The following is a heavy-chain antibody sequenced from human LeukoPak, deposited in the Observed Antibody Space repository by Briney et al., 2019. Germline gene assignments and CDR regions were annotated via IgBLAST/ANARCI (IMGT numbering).Heavy chain of an antibody. Sequence: SVKVSCKASGYTFTSYGISWVRQAPGQGLEWMGGIIPIFGTANYAQKFQGRVTITADESTSTAYMELSSLRSEDTAVYYCARGFQKGYYYDSSGYYYFDYWGQGTLVTVSS. J-gene: IGHJ4*02. CDR1: GYTFTSYG. CDR2: IIPIFGTA. CDR3: ARGFQKGYYYDSSGYYYFDY. D-gene: IGHD3-22*01. V-gene: IGHV1-69*13.